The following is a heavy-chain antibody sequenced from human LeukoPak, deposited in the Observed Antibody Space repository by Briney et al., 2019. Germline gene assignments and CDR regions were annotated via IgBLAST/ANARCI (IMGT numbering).Heavy chain of an antibody. CDR2: IYHSGST. V-gene: IGHV4-38-2*02. CDR1: GYSINSGYY. Sequence: KPSETLSLTCTVSGYSINSGYYWGWIRQPPGKGLEWIGSIYHSGSTYYNPSLKSRVTISVDTSKNQFSLKLSSVTAADTAVYYCARHSGWYDYWGQGTLVTVSS. J-gene: IGHJ4*02. CDR3: ARHSGWYDY. D-gene: IGHD6-19*01.